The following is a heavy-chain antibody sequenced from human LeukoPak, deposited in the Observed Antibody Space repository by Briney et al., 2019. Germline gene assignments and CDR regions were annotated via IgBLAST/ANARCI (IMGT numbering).Heavy chain of an antibody. V-gene: IGHV4-59*01. CDR1: GGSISSYY. Sequence: PSETLSLTCTVSGGSISSYYWSWIRQPPGKGLEWIGYIYYSGSTNYNPSLKSRVTISVDTSKNQFSLKLSSVTAADTAVHYCAREDAGLVDYWGQGTLVTVSS. CDR3: AREDAGLVDY. CDR2: IYYSGST. D-gene: IGHD1-14*01. J-gene: IGHJ4*02.